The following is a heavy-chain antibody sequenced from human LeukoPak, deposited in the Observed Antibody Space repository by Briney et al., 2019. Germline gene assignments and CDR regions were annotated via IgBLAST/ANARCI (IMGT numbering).Heavy chain of an antibody. CDR1: GGTFSSYA. J-gene: IGHJ4*02. CDR2: IIPIFGTA. V-gene: IGHV1-69*13. CDR3: ARDVSWGSAYDGSGYTLHWLDY. D-gene: IGHD3-22*01. Sequence: SVKVSCKASGGTFSSYAISWVRQAPGQGLEWMGGIIPIFGTANYAQKFQGRVTITADESTSTAYMELSSLRSDDTAMYYCARDVSWGSAYDGSGYTLHWLDYWGQGTLVTVSS.